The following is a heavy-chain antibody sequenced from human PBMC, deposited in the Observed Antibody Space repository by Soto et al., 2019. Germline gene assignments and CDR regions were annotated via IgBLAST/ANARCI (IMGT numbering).Heavy chain of an antibody. CDR1: GFTFDDYA. Sequence: GGSLRLSCAASGFTFDDYAMHWVRQAPGKGLEWVSLISWDGGSTYYADSVKGRFTISRDNSKNSLYLQMNSLRAEDTALYYCAKDISSSGCSNWFDHWGQGTLVTVSS. CDR2: ISWDGGST. V-gene: IGHV3-43D*04. J-gene: IGHJ5*02. CDR3: AKDISSSGCSNWFDH. D-gene: IGHD3-22*01.